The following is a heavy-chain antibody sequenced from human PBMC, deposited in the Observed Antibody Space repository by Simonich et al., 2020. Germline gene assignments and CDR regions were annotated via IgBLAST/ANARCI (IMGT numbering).Heavy chain of an antibody. CDR2: IIPILVIA. V-gene: IGHV1-69*09. Sequence: QVQLVQSGAEVKKPGSSVKVSCKASGGTFRSYAISWVRQAPGQGLEWMGGIIPILVIANYAQKFQGRVTITADKSTSTAYMGLSSLRSEDTAVYYCARGGLADRRIVYYYYMDVWGKGTTVTVSS. CDR3: ARGGLADRRIVYYYYMDV. D-gene: IGHD2-15*01. J-gene: IGHJ6*03. CDR1: GGTFRSYA.